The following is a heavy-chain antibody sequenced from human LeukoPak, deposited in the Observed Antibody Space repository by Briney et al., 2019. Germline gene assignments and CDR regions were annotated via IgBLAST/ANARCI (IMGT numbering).Heavy chain of an antibody. J-gene: IGHJ4*02. CDR2: IRYDGSNK. CDR1: GFTLSSYG. D-gene: IGHD1-26*01. CDR3: AKDKEGATYGYYFDY. Sequence: GGSLRLSCAASGFTLSSYGMHWVRQAPGKGLEWVAFIRYDGSNKYYADSVKGRFTISRDNSKNTLYLQMNSLRAEDTAVYYCAKDKEGATYGYYFDYWGQGTLVTVSS. V-gene: IGHV3-30*02.